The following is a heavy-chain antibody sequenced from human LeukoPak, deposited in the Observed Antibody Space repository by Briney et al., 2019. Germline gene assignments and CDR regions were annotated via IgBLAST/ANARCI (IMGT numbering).Heavy chain of an antibody. CDR3: ARGPYCSGGSCYVRGLRRHYYYYMDV. V-gene: IGHV3-7*03. J-gene: IGHJ6*03. CDR1: GFTFSSYW. D-gene: IGHD2-15*01. Sequence: GGSLRLSCAASGFTFSSYWMSWVRQAPGKGLEWVANIKQDGSEKYYVDSVKGRFTISRDNAKNSLYLRMNSLRAEDTAVYYCARGPYCSGGSCYVRGLRRHYYYYMDVWGKGTTVTVSS. CDR2: IKQDGSEK.